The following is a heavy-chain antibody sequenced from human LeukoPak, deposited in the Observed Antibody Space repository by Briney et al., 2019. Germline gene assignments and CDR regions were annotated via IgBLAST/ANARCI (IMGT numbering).Heavy chain of an antibody. Sequence: GASVKVSCKASGYTFTGYYMHWVRPAPGQGLEWMGWINPNSGGTNYAQKFQGRVTMTRDTSISTAYMELSRLRSDDTAVYYCARDPDYGGNTELDYWGQGTLVTVSS. CDR3: ARDPDYGGNTELDY. J-gene: IGHJ4*02. V-gene: IGHV1-2*02. D-gene: IGHD4-23*01. CDR2: INPNSGGT. CDR1: GYTFTGYY.